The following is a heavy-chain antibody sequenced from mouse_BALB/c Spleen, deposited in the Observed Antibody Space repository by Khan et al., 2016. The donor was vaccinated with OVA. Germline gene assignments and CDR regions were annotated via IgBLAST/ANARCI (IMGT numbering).Heavy chain of an antibody. J-gene: IGHJ4*01. Sequence: EVQLQESGPGLVKPSQSLSLTCTVTGYSITSDYAWNWIRQFPGNKLEWMGYISYSGSTNYNPALKSRISITRDTSKNQFFMQLNSVTTEDTATYYYARDGCQNNYAMDYWGQGTSVTVSS. CDR3: ARDGCQNNYAMDY. V-gene: IGHV3-2*02. CDR1: GYSITSDYA. CDR2: ISYSGST. D-gene: IGHD2-3*01.